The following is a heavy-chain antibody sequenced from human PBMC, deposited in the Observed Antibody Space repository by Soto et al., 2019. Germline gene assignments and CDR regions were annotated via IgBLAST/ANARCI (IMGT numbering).Heavy chain of an antibody. J-gene: IGHJ4*02. CDR1: GGSISSYY. V-gene: IGHV4-59*08. Sequence: QVQLQESGPGLVKPSETLSLTCTVSGGSISSYYWSWIRQPPGKGLEWIGYIYYSASTNDNPSLRSRATISVDTSKNPFSPKLSSVTAADTAVYYSARRYGALLDSWGQGTLVTVSS. CDR3: ARRYGALLDS. D-gene: IGHD4-17*01. CDR2: IYYSAST.